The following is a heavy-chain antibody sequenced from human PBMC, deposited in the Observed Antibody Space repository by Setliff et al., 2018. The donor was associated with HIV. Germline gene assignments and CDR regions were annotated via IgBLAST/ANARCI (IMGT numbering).Heavy chain of an antibody. CDR1: GYSFTSYW. D-gene: IGHD3-10*01. V-gene: IGHV5-51*01. CDR2: TYPGDSEI. CDR3: AISGSPDRRPT. J-gene: IGHJ5*02. Sequence: HGESLKISCEASGYSFTSYWIGWVRQLPGKGLEWMGITYPGDSEIGYSPSFQGQVTISADKSISTAYLQWSSLKATDTAIYYCAISGSPDRRPTWGQGTLVTVSS.